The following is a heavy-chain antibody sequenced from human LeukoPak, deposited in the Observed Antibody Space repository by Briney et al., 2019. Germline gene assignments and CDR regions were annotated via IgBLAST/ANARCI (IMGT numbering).Heavy chain of an antibody. Sequence: SETLSLTCTVSGGSISSYYWSWIRQPAGKGLDWIGRIYTSGSTGYNPSLKSRVTMSVDTSKNQFSLKLSSVTAADTAVYYCARVDLRAAYFDYWGQGTLVTVSS. CDR3: ARVDLRAAYFDY. CDR2: IYTSGST. J-gene: IGHJ4*02. D-gene: IGHD2-15*01. V-gene: IGHV4-4*07. CDR1: GGSISSYY.